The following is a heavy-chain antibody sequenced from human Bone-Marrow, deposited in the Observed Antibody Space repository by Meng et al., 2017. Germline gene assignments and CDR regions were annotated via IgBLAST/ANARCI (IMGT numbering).Heavy chain of an antibody. CDR2: ISGSGGST. D-gene: IGHD5-24*01. CDR1: RFTFSSYA. V-gene: IGHV3-23*01. J-gene: IGHJ2*01. CDR3: AKLRDGYNGPWYFDL. Sequence: GESLKISCAASRFTFSSYAMSWVRQAPGKGLEWVSAISGSGGSTYYADSVKGRFTISRDNSKNTLYLQMNSLRAEDTAVYYCAKLRDGYNGPWYFDLWGRGTLVTVSS.